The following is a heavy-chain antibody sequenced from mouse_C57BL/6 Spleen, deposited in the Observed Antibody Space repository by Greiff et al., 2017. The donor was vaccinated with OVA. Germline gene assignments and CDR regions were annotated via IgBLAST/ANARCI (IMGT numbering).Heavy chain of an antibody. V-gene: IGHV10-1*01. CDR1: GFSFNTYA. Sequence: DVMLVESGGGLVQPKGSLKLSCAASGFSFNTYAMNWVRQAPGKGLEWVARIRSKSNNYATYYADSVKDRFTISRDDSESMLYLQMNNLKTEDTAMYYCVRHEGSSGYEWFAYWGQGTLVTVSA. J-gene: IGHJ3*01. CDR3: VRHEGSSGYEWFAY. D-gene: IGHD3-2*02. CDR2: IRSKSNNYAT.